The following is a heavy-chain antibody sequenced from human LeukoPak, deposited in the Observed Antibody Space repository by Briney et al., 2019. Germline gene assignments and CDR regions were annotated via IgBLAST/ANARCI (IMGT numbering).Heavy chain of an antibody. CDR2: IYPGDSDT. CDR3: ARADYDILTGSVSYFDY. V-gene: IGHV5-51*01. J-gene: IGHJ4*02. D-gene: IGHD3-9*01. Sequence: GGSLRLSCAASGFIFSASGIHWVRQASGKGLEWMGIIYPGDSDTRYSPSFQGQVTISADKSISTAYLQWSSLKASDTAMYYCARADYDILTGSVSYFDYWGQGTLVTVSS. CDR1: GFIFSASG.